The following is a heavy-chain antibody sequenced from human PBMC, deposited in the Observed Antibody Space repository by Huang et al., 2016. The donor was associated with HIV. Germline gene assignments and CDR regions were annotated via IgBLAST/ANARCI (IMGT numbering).Heavy chain of an antibody. J-gene: IGHJ4*02. CDR1: GFTFSSYG. CDR2: ISYDGKTK. D-gene: IGHD6-13*01. Sequence: QVQLVESGGGVVQPGRSLRISCAASGFTFSSYGMHWVRQAPGKGREGVAVISYDGKTKDYADSVKGRFSISRYNSKTTVYLQLNSLRVEDTAVYYCAKGGSAAAVLDFWGQGTLVTVSS. CDR3: AKGGSAAAVLDF. V-gene: IGHV3-30*18.